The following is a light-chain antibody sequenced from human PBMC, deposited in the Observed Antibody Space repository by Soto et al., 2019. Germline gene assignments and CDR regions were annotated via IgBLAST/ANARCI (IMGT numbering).Light chain of an antibody. Sequence: QSVLTQPPSASGTPGQRVTISCSGGSSNIGSNSVNWYQQVPGTAPKLLIYSDDRRPSGVPDRFSGSKSGTSASLAISGLQSEDEAHYYCAAWDDSLSGLLFGGGTKLTV. CDR3: AAWDDSLSGLL. CDR1: SSNIGSNS. J-gene: IGLJ2*01. CDR2: SDD. V-gene: IGLV1-44*01.